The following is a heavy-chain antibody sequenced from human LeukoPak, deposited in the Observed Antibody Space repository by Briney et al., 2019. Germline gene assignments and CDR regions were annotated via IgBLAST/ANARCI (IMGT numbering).Heavy chain of an antibody. CDR2: MNPNSGNT. CDR1: GYTFTSYD. CDR3: ARAGAGDDYFDY. V-gene: IGHV1-8*01. Sequence: ASVKVSCKASGYTFTSYDINWVRQAPGQGLEWMGWMNPNSGNTGYAQKFRGRVTMTRNTSISTAYMELSSLRSEDTAVYYCARAGAGDDYFDYWGQGTLVTVSS. D-gene: IGHD1-26*01. J-gene: IGHJ4*02.